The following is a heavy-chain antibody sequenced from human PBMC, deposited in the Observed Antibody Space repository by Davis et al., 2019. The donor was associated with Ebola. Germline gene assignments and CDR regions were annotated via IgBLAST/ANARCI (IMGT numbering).Heavy chain of an antibody. CDR1: GFTFSNYA. CDR3: AHGGSYSNSYHDAFDI. J-gene: IGHJ3*02. D-gene: IGHD6-6*01. Sequence: GESLKISCAASGFTFSNYAMDWVRQAPGKGLEWVSGITSGGRTNYADSVKGRFTISRDNSKNTLYQQGNSLRAEDTAVYYCAHGGSYSNSYHDAFDIWGQGTMVSVSS. V-gene: IGHV3-23*01. CDR2: ITSGGRT.